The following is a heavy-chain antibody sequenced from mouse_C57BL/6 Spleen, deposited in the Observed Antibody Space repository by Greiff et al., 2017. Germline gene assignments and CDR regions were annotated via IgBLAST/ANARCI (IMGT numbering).Heavy chain of an antibody. D-gene: IGHD1-1*01. CDR3: ARRATTVVAPDY. CDR1: GFSLSTSGMG. V-gene: IGHV8-12*01. CDR2: IYWDDDK. J-gene: IGHJ4*01. Sequence: QVTLKVCGPGILQSSQTLSLTCSFSGFSLSTSGMGVSWIRQPSGKGLEWLAHIYWDDDKRYNPSLKSRLTISKDTSRNQVFLKITSVDTADTATYYCARRATTVVAPDYWGQGTSVTVSS.